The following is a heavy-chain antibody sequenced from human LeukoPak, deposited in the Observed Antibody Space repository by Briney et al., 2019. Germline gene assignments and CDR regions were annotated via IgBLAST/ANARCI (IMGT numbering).Heavy chain of an antibody. J-gene: IGHJ6*02. D-gene: IGHD5-12*01. CDR3: ARGGSGYDSFYYYGMDV. Sequence: PSETLSLTCTVSGGSVSTYYWNWIRQPPGKGLEWIGYIYDSGSTNYNPSLKSRVTISVDTSKNQFSLKLSSVTAADTAVYYCARGGSGYDSFYYYGMDVWGQGTSVTVSS. CDR1: GGSVSTYY. V-gene: IGHV4-59*02. CDR2: IYDSGST.